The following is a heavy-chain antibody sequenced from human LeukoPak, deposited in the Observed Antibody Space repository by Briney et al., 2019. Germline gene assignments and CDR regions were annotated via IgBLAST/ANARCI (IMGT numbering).Heavy chain of an antibody. J-gene: IGHJ2*01. Sequence: PGGSLRLSCAASGFTFSSYAMSWIRQAPGKGLDWVSAISGGGEDTYYPDSVKGRFTISRDNSKNTLYLQMSSLRAEDTAIYYCAKPRAMSTGVERYFDLWGRGTLVTVSS. CDR3: AKPRAMSTGVERYFDL. D-gene: IGHD5/OR15-5a*01. CDR2: ISGGGEDT. CDR1: GFTFSSYA. V-gene: IGHV3-23*01.